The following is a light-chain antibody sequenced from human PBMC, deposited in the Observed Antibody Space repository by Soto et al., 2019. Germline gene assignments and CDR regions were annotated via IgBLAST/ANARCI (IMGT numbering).Light chain of an antibody. V-gene: IGLV2-14*01. CDR2: DVT. J-gene: IGLJ1*01. Sequence: ALTQPASVSGSPGQSITISCTGTSSDVGGYKYVSWYQQHPDKAPKLIIYDVTNRPSGISNRFSGSKSGNTASLTISGLQAEDEADYYCSSYTSSSSYVFGTGTKLTVL. CDR3: SSYTSSSSYV. CDR1: SSDVGGYKY.